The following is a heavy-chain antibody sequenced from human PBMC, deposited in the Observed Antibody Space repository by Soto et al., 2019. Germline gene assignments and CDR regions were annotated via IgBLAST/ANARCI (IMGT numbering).Heavy chain of an antibody. CDR3: ARVPQAYVDGMDV. J-gene: IGHJ6*02. Sequence: PSETLSLTCTVSGGSVSSGSYYWSWMRQPPGKGLEWIGSIYYTGSTDYNPSLKSRVTMSVDTSKNQFSLKLISVTAVADTAVYYCARVPQAYVDGMDVWGQGTTVTVSS. CDR1: GGSVSSGSYY. CDR2: IYYTGST. V-gene: IGHV4-61*01. D-gene: IGHD3-16*01.